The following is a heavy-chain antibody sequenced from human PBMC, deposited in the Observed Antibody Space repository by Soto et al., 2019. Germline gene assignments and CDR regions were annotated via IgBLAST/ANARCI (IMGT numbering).Heavy chain of an antibody. CDR2: IIAMFGTA. J-gene: IGHJ4*02. D-gene: IGHD5-18*01. CDR1: GGTLTISSHG. CDR3: ARIPRYSFPTSDDLDS. Sequence: SVKVSCKASGGTLTISSHGISWVRQAPGQGLEWMGGIIAMFGTANYAQKFQGRVTITADESTSTAYMELSSLRSDDTAVYYCARIPRYSFPTSDDLDSWGQGTLVTVSS. V-gene: IGHV1-69*13.